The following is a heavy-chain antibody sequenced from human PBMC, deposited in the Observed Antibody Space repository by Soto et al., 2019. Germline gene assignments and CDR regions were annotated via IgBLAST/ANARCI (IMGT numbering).Heavy chain of an antibody. J-gene: IGHJ5*02. Sequence: QVQLVQSGAEVKKPGSSVKVSCKASGGTFSSYTISWVRQAPGQGLEWMGRIIPILGIANYAQKFQGRVTITADKSTSTAYMELSSLRSEDTAVYYCARDRGLLWFGELLQTNWFDPWGQGTLVTVSS. D-gene: IGHD3-10*01. CDR1: GGTFSSYT. V-gene: IGHV1-69*08. CDR2: IIPILGIA. CDR3: ARDRGLLWFGELLQTNWFDP.